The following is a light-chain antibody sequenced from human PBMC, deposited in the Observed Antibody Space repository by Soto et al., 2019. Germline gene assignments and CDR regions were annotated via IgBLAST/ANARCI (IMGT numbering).Light chain of an antibody. Sequence: EIVMTQSPATLSVSPGERVILSCRASQSICTNLAWYQYIPGQAPRLLIYAASTRATGIPARFSGSGSGTDFTLSTTSLQSEDYVVYYCHQYNNWPPWTFGQGTKVEIK. CDR3: HQYNNWPPWT. CDR2: AAS. V-gene: IGKV3-15*01. J-gene: IGKJ1*01. CDR1: QSICTN.